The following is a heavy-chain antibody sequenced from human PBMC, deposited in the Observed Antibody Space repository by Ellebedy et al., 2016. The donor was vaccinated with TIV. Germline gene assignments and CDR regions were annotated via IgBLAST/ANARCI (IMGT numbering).Heavy chain of an antibody. D-gene: IGHD4-17*01. J-gene: IGHJ3*02. V-gene: IGHV3-7*01. CDR3: ARQTVATSVNDAFDI. CDR2: IKQDGSEK. CDR1: GFTFGGYW. Sequence: GESLKISCAASGFTFGGYWMSWVRQAPGKGLEWVANIKQDGSEKYYVDSVKGRFTISRDNAKNSLYLQMNSLRAEDTAVYYCARQTVATSVNDAFDIWGLGTVVTVSS.